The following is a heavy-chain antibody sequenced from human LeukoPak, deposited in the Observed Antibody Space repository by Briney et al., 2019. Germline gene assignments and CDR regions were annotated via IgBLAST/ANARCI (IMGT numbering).Heavy chain of an antibody. J-gene: IGHJ4*02. CDR1: GYTFTDFY. Sequence: ASVKVSCKTSGYTFTDFYIHWARRAPGQGLEFMGWVNPHSGGTSYAAKFRGRVTLTRDTSTTTSYMDLSSLTSDDTAVYYCARDRSSLYNGNYAFWGQGTLVTVSS. D-gene: IGHD5-12*01. CDR2: VNPHSGGT. CDR3: ARDRSSLYNGNYAF. V-gene: IGHV1-2*02.